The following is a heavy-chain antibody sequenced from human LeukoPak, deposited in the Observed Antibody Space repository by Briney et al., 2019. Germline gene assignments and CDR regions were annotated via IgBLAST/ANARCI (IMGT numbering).Heavy chain of an antibody. CDR3: ARARNWNDGVYFDY. V-gene: IGHV4-38-2*01. CDR1: GYSISSGFY. J-gene: IGHJ4*02. CDR2: IYHSGST. D-gene: IGHD1-1*01. Sequence: SETLSLTCAVSGYSISSGFYWGWIRQPPGKGLGWIGSIYHSGSTYYNPSLKSRVTISVDTSKNQFSLKLSSVTAADTAVYYCARARNWNDGVYFDYWGQGTLVTVSS.